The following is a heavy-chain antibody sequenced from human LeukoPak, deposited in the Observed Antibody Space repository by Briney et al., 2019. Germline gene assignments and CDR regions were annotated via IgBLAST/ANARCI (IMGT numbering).Heavy chain of an antibody. J-gene: IGHJ4*02. V-gene: IGHV3-30*03. CDR2: ISYDGSNK. CDR3: ASSGYNYGTSYFAY. D-gene: IGHD5-18*01. CDR1: GFTFSSYS. Sequence: GGSLRLSCAASGFTFSSYSMNWVRQAPGKGLEWVAVISYDGSNKYYAGSVKGRFTISRDNSKNTLYLQMNSLRAEDTAIYYCASSGYNYGTSYFAYWGQGTLVTVSS.